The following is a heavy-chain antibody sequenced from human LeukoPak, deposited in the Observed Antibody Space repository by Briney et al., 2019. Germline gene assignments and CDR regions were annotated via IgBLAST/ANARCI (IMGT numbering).Heavy chain of an antibody. CDR2: IYHSGST. V-gene: IGHV4-38-2*01. D-gene: IGHD3-10*01. J-gene: IGHJ4*02. CDR3: ASLNYGSGSYYNYY. CDR1: GYSISSGYY. Sequence: SETLSLTCAVSGYSISSGYYWGWIRQPPGKGLEWIGSIYHSGSTYYNPSLKSRVTISVDTSKNQFSLKLSSVTAADTAVYYCASLNYGSGSYYNYYWGQGTLVTVSS.